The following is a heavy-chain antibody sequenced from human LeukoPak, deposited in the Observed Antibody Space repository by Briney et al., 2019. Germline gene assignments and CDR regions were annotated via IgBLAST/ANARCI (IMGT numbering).Heavy chain of an antibody. V-gene: IGHV1-69*04. Sequence: SVKVSCKASGGTFSSYAISWVRQAPGQGLEWMGRIIPILGIANYAQKFQGRVTITADKSTSTAYMELSSLRSEDTAVYYCARDPGDLGAFDIWGQGTMVTVSS. J-gene: IGHJ3*02. CDR2: IIPILGIA. CDR1: GGTFSSYA. CDR3: ARDPGDLGAFDI. D-gene: IGHD3-16*01.